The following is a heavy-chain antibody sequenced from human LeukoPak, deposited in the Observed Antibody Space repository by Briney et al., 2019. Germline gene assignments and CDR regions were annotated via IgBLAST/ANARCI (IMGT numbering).Heavy chain of an antibody. Sequence: GGSLRLSCAAPGFTFSSYSMNWVRQAPGKGLEWVSSIGSSSSYIYYADSVKGRFTISRDNAKNSLYLQMNSLRAEDTAVYYCARHADCSSTSCLWRWYYFDYWGQGTLVTVSS. CDR2: IGSSSSYI. V-gene: IGHV3-21*01. D-gene: IGHD2-2*01. CDR3: ARHADCSSTSCLWRWYYFDY. CDR1: GFTFSSYS. J-gene: IGHJ4*02.